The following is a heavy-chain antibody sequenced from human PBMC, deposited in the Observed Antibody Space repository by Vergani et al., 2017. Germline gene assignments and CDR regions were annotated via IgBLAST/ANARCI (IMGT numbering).Heavy chain of an antibody. CDR2: ISNSGNTI. J-gene: IGHJ4*02. CDR1: GFSFSDHY. CDR3: ADLYGDDGFSPF. D-gene: IGHD2-21*01. Sequence: QVQLVESGGGLVKPGGSLRLSCAASGFSFSDHYMTWIRQAPGKGLEWVSYISNSGNTIEYADSVKGRFSISRDNAKSSLFLQMDSLRAEDTAFYYCADLYGDDGFSPFWGQGTLVTVSS. V-gene: IGHV3-11*01.